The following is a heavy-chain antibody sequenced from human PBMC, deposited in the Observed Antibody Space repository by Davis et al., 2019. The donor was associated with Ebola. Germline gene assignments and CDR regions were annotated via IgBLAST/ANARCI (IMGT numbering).Heavy chain of an antibody. CDR1: GFTFSDYY. CDR3: ARDRYQPLPARLFDY. J-gene: IGHJ4*02. D-gene: IGHD2-2*01. Sequence: PGGSLRLSCAASGFTFSDYYMSWIRQAPGKGLEWVSYISSSGSTIYYADSVKGRFTISRDNAKNSLYLQMNSLRAEDTAVYYCARDRYQPLPARLFDYWGQGTLVTVSS. CDR2: ISSSGSTI. V-gene: IGHV3-11*04.